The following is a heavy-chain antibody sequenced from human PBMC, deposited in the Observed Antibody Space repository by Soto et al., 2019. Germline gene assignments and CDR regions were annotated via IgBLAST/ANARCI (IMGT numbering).Heavy chain of an antibody. J-gene: IGHJ5*02. V-gene: IGHV1-3*01. CDR3: ARGALRAETYGYWYEL. CDR2: INAGNGNT. D-gene: IGHD3-10*01. Sequence: ASVNGSCKASGYTFTNYAVHWVRQAPEQGLEWMGWINAGNGNTKYSQKFQGRVTITSDTSANAAYMELSSLRSEDTFVYFCARGALRAETYGYWYELWGPGTLVTVSS. CDR1: GYTFTNYA.